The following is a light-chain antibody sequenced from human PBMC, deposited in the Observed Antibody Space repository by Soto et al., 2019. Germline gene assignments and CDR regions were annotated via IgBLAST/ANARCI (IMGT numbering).Light chain of an antibody. Sequence: QSVLTQPPSASGTPGQRVTISCSGSSSSIGSNTVNWYQQLPGTAPKLLIYSNNQRPSGVPDRFSGSKSGTSASLAISGLQSEDEADYYCAAWDDSLNGPEVVFGGGTKLTVL. CDR3: AAWDDSLNGPEVV. CDR2: SNN. CDR1: SSSIGSNT. J-gene: IGLJ2*01. V-gene: IGLV1-44*01.